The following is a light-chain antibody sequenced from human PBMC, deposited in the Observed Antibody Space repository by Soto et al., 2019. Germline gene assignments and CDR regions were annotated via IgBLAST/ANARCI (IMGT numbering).Light chain of an antibody. V-gene: IGKV1-27*01. J-gene: IGKJ1*01. CDR2: GAS. CDR1: QGISNF. Sequence: DIQMTQSPSSLSASLGDRVTITCRASQGISNFLAWYQQKPGKVPTLLITGASTLQSGVPARFRGSGSGTSFPLSVTSLQPEDAATYYCQRYHGASTFGPGTKV. CDR3: QRYHGAST.